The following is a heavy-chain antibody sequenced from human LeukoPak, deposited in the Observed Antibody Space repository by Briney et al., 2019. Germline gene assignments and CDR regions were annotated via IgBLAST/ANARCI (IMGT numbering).Heavy chain of an antibody. D-gene: IGHD4-23*01. CDR1: GGSFSGYY. CDR2: INHSGST. CDR3: ARGHYGGSFDY. V-gene: IGHV4-34*01. Sequence: SETLSLTCAVYGGSFSGYYWSWIRQTPGKGLEWIGEINHSGSTNYNPSLKSRVTISVDTSKNQFSLKLSSVTAADTAVYYCARGHYGGSFDYWGQGTLVTVSS. J-gene: IGHJ4*02.